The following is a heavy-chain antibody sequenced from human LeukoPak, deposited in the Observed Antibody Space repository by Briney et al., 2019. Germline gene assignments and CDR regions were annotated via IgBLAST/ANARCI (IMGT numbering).Heavy chain of an antibody. J-gene: IGHJ4*02. Sequence: GGSLRLSCAASGFTFSSYAMSWVRQAPGEGLEWDSAISGSGGSTYYADSVKGRFTISRDNSKSALYLQLNSLRAEDTGVYYCAKRDGYDSSGFSPLFDYWGQGALVTVSS. V-gene: IGHV3-23*01. D-gene: IGHD3-22*01. CDR1: GFTFSSYA. CDR3: AKRDGYDSSGFSPLFDY. CDR2: ISGSGGST.